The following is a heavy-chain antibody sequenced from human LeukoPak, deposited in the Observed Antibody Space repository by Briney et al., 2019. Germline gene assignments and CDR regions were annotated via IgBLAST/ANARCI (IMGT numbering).Heavy chain of an antibody. CDR2: IKQDGSET. CDR1: GFTFSTSW. CDR3: ARKLYYYDSSAAGWFDP. D-gene: IGHD3-22*01. V-gene: IGHV3-7*01. J-gene: IGHJ5*02. Sequence: GGSLRLSCAASGFTFSTSWMTWVRQVPGKGLEWVANIKQDGSETYYVDSVKGRFTISRDNAKNSLYLQMNSLRAEDTAVYHCARKLYYYDSSAAGWFDPWGQGTLVTVSS.